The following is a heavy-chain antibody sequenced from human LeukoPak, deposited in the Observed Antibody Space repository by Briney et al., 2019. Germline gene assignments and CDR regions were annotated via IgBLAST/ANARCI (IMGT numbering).Heavy chain of an antibody. J-gene: IGHJ4*02. Sequence: GESLKISCKGSGYRFTNYWIGWVRQMPGKGLEWMGLIYPDDSDTRYSPSFQGQVTISAVKSISTAYLHWSSLKASDTAMYYCAIGGDSTTSCYRCFDYWGQGTLVTVSS. CDR3: AIGGDSTTSCYRCFDY. CDR1: GYRFTNYW. CDR2: IYPDDSDT. V-gene: IGHV5-51*01. D-gene: IGHD2-2*02.